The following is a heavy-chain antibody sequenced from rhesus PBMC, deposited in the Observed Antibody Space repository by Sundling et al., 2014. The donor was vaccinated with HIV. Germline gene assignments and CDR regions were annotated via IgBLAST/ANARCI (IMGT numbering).Heavy chain of an antibody. D-gene: IGHD5-42*01. Sequence: EVQLVESGGGVVQPGGSLRLSCAGSGFTFDDFAIHWVRQAPGKGLEWVSGISWTGDSTGYADSVKGRFTISRDNAKNSLYLQMNRLRAEDTALYYCVREGFIGLDYWGQGVLVTVSS. CDR1: GFTFDDFA. CDR2: ISWTGDST. V-gene: IGHV3-78*01. J-gene: IGHJ4*01. CDR3: VREGFIGLDY.